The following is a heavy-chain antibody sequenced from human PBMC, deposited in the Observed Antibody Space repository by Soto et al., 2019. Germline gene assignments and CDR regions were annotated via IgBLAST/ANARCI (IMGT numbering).Heavy chain of an antibody. CDR1: GGSISSGGYY. J-gene: IGHJ6*02. V-gene: IGHV4-31*03. CDR2: IYYSGST. CDR3: ARDLRYGDYESYGMDV. Sequence: ASETLSLTCTVSGGSISSGGYYWSWIRQHPGKGLEWIGCIYYSGSTYYNPSLKSRVTISVDTSKKQFSLKLSSVTAADTAVYYCARDLRYGDYESYGMDVWGQGTTVTVSS. D-gene: IGHD4-17*01.